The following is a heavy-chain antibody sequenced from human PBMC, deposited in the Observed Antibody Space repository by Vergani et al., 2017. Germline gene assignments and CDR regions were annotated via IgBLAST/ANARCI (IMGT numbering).Heavy chain of an antibody. CDR1: GFTFSNSA. Sequence: EVHLLESGGGQVEAGGSLRLSCVASGFTFSNSAMSWVRQTSGKGLEWVSAISGHGDRTYYADSVKGRFTISRDNSKNTVYLQMNSLKAEDRATYYCAGEERSNTSPFVVDWGQGTLVTV. CDR2: ISGHGDRT. D-gene: IGHD2/OR15-2a*01. J-gene: IGHJ4*02. V-gene: IGHV3-23*01. CDR3: AGEERSNTSPFVVD.